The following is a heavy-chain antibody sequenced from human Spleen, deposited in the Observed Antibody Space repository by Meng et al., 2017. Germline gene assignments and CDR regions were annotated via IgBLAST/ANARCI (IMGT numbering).Heavy chain of an antibody. D-gene: IGHD2-15*01. CDR2: ISASNGNT. CDR1: GYTFTNYG. J-gene: IGHJ4*02. CDR3: AAGRHCSGGSCYLGVED. Sequence: ASVKVSCKASGYTFTNYGIIWVRQAPGQGLQWVGWISASNGNTNYAQKLQGRVTMTTDTSTTTAYMELRSLTSDDTAVYFCAAGRHCSGGSCYLGVEDWGQGTRVTGSS. V-gene: IGHV1-18*01.